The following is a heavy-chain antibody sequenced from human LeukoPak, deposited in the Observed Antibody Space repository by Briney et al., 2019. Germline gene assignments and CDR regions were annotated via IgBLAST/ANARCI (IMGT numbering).Heavy chain of an antibody. Sequence: GGSLRLSCAASGFTFSSYAMSWVRQAPGKGLEWVSAISGSGGSTYYADSVKGRFTISRDNSKNTLYLQMNSLRAEDTAVYYCAKDRRPGYCSSTSCPPTDYRGQGTLVTVSS. J-gene: IGHJ4*02. D-gene: IGHD2-2*03. CDR1: GFTFSSYA. CDR3: AKDRRPGYCSSTSCPPTDY. CDR2: ISGSGGST. V-gene: IGHV3-23*01.